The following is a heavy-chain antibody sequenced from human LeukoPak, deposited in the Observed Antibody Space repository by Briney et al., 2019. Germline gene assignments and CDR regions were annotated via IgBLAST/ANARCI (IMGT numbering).Heavy chain of an antibody. Sequence: PGGTLRLSCAASGFTFSSYGMSWVRQAPGKGLEWVSAISGSGGSTYYADSVKGRFTISRDNSKNTLYLQMNSLRAEDTAVYYCAKGYYDILTGYRYYYYYMDVWGKGTTVTISS. J-gene: IGHJ6*03. CDR2: ISGSGGST. CDR1: GFTFSSYG. D-gene: IGHD3-9*01. V-gene: IGHV3-23*01. CDR3: AKGYYDILTGYRYYYYYMDV.